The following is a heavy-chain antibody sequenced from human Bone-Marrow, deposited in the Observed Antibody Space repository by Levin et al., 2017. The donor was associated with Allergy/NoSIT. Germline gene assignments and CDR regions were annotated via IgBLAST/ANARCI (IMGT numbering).Heavy chain of an antibody. Sequence: SETLSLTCTVSGGSISSYYWSWIRQPPGKGLEWIGYIYYSGSTNYNPSLKSRVTISVDTSKNQFSLKLSSVTAADTAVYYCARVSRGLADFYDAFDIWGQGTMVTVSS. CDR1: GGSISSYY. CDR2: IYYSGST. D-gene: IGHD3/OR15-3a*01. CDR3: ARVSRGLADFYDAFDI. J-gene: IGHJ3*02. V-gene: IGHV4-59*01.